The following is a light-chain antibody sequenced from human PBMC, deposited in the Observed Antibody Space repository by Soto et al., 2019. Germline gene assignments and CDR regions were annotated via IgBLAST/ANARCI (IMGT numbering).Light chain of an antibody. CDR1: QGIGND. Sequence: DIQMTQSPSSLSASVGDRVTITCRASQGIGNDLGWFQQKPGKAPERLIFDSSHLQSGVPSRFSGSGSGTEFTLTITDLEPEDFASYTWLQHNSCAPRVGQGTKVEIK. J-gene: IGKJ1*01. CDR3: LQHNSCAPR. CDR2: DSS. V-gene: IGKV1-17*02.